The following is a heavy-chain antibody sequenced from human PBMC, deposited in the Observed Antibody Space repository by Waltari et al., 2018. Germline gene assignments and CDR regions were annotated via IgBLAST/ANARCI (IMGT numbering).Heavy chain of an antibody. CDR1: GFIFDEYA. J-gene: IGHJ3*01. V-gene: IGHV3-9*01. D-gene: IGHD3-9*01. CDR2: INLNRGGI. Sequence: ELQLVESGGGFVEPGRSLRLSCVVSGFIFDEYAMHWVRQAPGKGLDWVSVINLNRGGIMYAESVKGRFTVSRDNGRNSLHLEMKTLRPEDTALYYCAKDLDDVLTGSFGLDVWGRGTMVIVSS. CDR3: AKDLDDVLTGSFGLDV.